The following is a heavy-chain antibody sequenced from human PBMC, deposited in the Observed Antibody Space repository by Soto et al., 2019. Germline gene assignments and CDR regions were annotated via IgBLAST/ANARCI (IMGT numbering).Heavy chain of an antibody. V-gene: IGHV3-30*04. Sequence: QVQLVESGGGVVQPGRSLRLSCAASGFTFSSYAMHWVRQAPGKGLEWVAVISYDGSNKYYADSVKGRFTISRDNSKNTLYLQMNSLRAEDTAVYYCAKDQVGCFTCASDYWGQGTLVTVSS. CDR2: ISYDGSNK. D-gene: IGHD2-2*01. J-gene: IGHJ4*02. CDR3: AKDQVGCFTCASDY. CDR1: GFTFSSYA.